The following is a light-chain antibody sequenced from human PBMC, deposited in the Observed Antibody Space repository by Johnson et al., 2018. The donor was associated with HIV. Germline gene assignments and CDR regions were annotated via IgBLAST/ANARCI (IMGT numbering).Light chain of an antibody. CDR1: TSNIGNNY. Sequence: QSVLTQPPSVSAAPGQKVTISCSGSTSNIGNNYVSWYQQLPGTAPKLLIYDNDRRPSGIPDRFSGSKSGTSATLGITGLQTGDEADYYCGTWDSSLSAYVFGPATKVTVL. J-gene: IGLJ1*01. V-gene: IGLV1-51*01. CDR3: GTWDSSLSAYV. CDR2: DND.